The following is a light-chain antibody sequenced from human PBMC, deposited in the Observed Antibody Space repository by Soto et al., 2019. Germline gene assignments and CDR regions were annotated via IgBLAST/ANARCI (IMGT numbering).Light chain of an antibody. CDR2: KAS. Sequence: MTQSPSTLSASVGDRVTITCRASQSISSWLAWYQQKPGKAPKFLIFKASSLESGVPSRFSGSGSGTFFTLTISNLQPEDFATYYCQQYSSRSTFGQGTKVDIK. CDR1: QSISSW. V-gene: IGKV1-5*03. J-gene: IGKJ1*01. CDR3: QQYSSRST.